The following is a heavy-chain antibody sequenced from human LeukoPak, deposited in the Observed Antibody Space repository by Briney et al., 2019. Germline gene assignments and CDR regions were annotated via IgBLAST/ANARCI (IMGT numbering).Heavy chain of an antibody. CDR2: ITPMFGTA. CDR3: ARDSFYDYVWGSYRPNGFDP. CDR1: GGTFSSYA. J-gene: IGHJ5*02. V-gene: IGHV1-69*13. Sequence: ASVKVSCKASGGTFSSYAINWVRQAPGQGLEWMGGITPMFGTAKYAQKFQGRVTITADESTSTAYMELSSLRSEDTAVYYCARDSFYDYVWGSYRPNGFDPWGQGTLVTVSS. D-gene: IGHD3-16*02.